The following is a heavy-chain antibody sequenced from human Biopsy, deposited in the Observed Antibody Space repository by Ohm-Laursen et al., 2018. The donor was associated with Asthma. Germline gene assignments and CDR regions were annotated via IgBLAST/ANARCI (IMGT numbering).Heavy chain of an antibody. CDR3: ARTYYDFLTGQVKDVFGV. CDR1: GYTFIHYA. D-gene: IGHD3-9*01. CDR2: VNTGNGDT. V-gene: IGHV1-3*04. Sequence: SVKVSCKASGYTFIHYAIHWVCQAPGQRLEWMGWVNTGNGDTKYSQKFQGRVTITRDTSASTAYMELRSLRSEDTATYYCARTYYDFLTGQVKDVFGVWGQGTMVTVSS. J-gene: IGHJ3*01.